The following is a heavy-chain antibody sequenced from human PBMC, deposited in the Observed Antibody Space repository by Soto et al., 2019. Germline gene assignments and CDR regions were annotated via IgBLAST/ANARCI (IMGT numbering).Heavy chain of an antibody. CDR3: ARDTDTYFDY. CDR1: GGSISSYY. J-gene: IGHJ4*02. CDR2: IYYSGST. V-gene: IGHV4-59*01. D-gene: IGHD5-18*01. Sequence: SETLSLTCTVSGGSISSYYWSWIRQPPGKGLECIGYIYYSGSTNYNPSLKSRVTISVDTSKNQFSLKLSSVTAADTAVYYCARDTDTYFDYWGQGTLVTVSS.